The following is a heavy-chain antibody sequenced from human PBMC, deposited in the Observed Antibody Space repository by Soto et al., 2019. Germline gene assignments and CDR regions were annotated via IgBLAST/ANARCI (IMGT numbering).Heavy chain of an antibody. Sequence: QVQLVESGGGGVQPGRSLRLSCAASGFTFSSYGMHWVRQAPGKGLEWVAVISYDGSNKYYADSVKGRFTISRDNSKNTLYLQMNSLRAEDTAVYYCAREGGVGYFDYWGQGTLVTVSS. CDR3: AREGGVGYFDY. J-gene: IGHJ4*02. D-gene: IGHD1-26*01. CDR1: GFTFSSYG. V-gene: IGHV3-30*03. CDR2: ISYDGSNK.